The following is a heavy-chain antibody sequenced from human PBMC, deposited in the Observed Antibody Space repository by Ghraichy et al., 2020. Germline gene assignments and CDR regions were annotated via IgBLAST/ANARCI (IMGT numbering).Heavy chain of an antibody. D-gene: IGHD4-17*01. CDR1: GFTFSSYW. Sequence: GGSLRLSCAASGFTFSSYWMHWVRQAPGKGLVWVSRINSDGSSTSYADPVKGRFTISRDNAKNTLYLQMNSLRAEDTAVYYCASGYGDYVGLFDYWGQGTLVTVSS. CDR2: INSDGSST. J-gene: IGHJ4*02. V-gene: IGHV3-74*01. CDR3: ASGYGDYVGLFDY.